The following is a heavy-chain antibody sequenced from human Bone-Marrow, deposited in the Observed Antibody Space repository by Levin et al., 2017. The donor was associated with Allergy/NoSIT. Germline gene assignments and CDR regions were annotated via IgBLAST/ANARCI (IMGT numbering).Heavy chain of an antibody. J-gene: IGHJ4*02. D-gene: IGHD3-3*01. CDR3: ARDRVVSLQNYDYWSGPRE. Sequence: GASVKVSCKASGGTFSSHAISWVRQAPGQGLEWVGGIIPIFGTTNYALKFQDRVTITADEVTATSYMELTSLRSQDTAAYYCARDRVVSLQNYDYWSGPREWGQGTLVTVSS. CDR1: GGTFSSHA. CDR2: IIPIFGTT. V-gene: IGHV1-69*13.